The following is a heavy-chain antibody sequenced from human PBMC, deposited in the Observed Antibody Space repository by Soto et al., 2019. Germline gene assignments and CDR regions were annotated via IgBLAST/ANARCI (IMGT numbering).Heavy chain of an antibody. CDR2: IYYSGMT. Sequence: TLSLTCTVSGVSVSTGGYFWTWIRQHPGKGLEWIGNIYYSGMTYYNPSLRGRVSISLDPSESQFSLKLNSVTAADTAVYYCARDSSGPGYSYGKFDYWGQGALVTVSS. CDR3: ARDSSGPGYSYGKFDY. D-gene: IGHD5-18*01. V-gene: IGHV4-31*03. CDR1: GVSVSTGGYF. J-gene: IGHJ4*02.